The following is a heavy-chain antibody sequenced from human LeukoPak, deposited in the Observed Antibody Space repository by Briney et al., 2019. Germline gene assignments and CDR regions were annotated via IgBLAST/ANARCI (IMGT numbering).Heavy chain of an antibody. CDR2: SSPTGDIT. CDR1: GGSFSGIY. D-gene: IGHD2-21*01. V-gene: IGHV4-34*01. CDR3: ARVPDFIARPCDS. J-gene: IGHJ4*02. Sequence: PSETLSLTCAVYGGSFSGIYWTLIRQTPGRGLEWIGESSPTGDITGYNPSLKGRATISVDSSKKQFSLKLTAVTAADTGVYYCARVPDFIARPCDSWGPGTLVTVSS.